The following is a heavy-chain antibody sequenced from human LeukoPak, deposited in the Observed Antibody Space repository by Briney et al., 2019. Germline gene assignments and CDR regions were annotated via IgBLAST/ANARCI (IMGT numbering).Heavy chain of an antibody. CDR2: INHSGST. V-gene: IGHV4-34*01. CDR3: ARGRGYSGYDTNPYYYYYGMDV. CDR1: GGSFSGYY. Sequence: PSETLSLTCAVYGGSFSGYYRSWIRQPPGKGLEWIGEINHSGSTNYNPSLKSRVTISVDTSKNQFSLKLSSVTAADTAVYYCARGRGYSGYDTNPYYYYYGMDVWGQGTTVIVSS. J-gene: IGHJ6*02. D-gene: IGHD5-12*01.